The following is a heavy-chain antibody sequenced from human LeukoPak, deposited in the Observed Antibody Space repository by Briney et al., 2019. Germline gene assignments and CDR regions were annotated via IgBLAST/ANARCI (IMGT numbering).Heavy chain of an antibody. CDR2: IYYSGST. V-gene: IGHV4-31*03. CDR1: GGSISSGGYY. J-gene: IGHJ4*02. CDR3: ARRYSYGYDIPGWTLPYFDY. D-gene: IGHD5-18*01. Sequence: TSQTLSLTCTVSGGSISSGGYYWSWIRQHPGKGLEWIGYIYYSGSTYYNPSLKSRVTLSVDTSKNQFSLKLNSVTAADTAVYYCARRYSYGYDIPGWTLPYFDYWGQGTLVTVSS.